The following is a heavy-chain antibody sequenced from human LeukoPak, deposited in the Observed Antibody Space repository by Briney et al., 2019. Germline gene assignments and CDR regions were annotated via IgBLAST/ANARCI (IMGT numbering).Heavy chain of an antibody. J-gene: IGHJ4*02. CDR2: ISGSSRDI. CDR1: KLSISIYS. CDR3: AREGRYYYDSSGYLQL. Sequence: GGSPRLSCAASKLSISIYSINWVRQALGKGLEWVSSISGSSRDIYYADSVKGRFTISRDNAKNSLYLQMNSLRAEDTALYHCAREGRYYYDSSGYLQLWGQETLVTVSS. V-gene: IGHV3-21*04. D-gene: IGHD3-22*01.